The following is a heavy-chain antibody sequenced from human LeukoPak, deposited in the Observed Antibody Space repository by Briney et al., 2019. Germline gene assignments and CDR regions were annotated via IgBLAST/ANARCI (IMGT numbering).Heavy chain of an antibody. V-gene: IGHV3-30-3*01. CDR1: GFTFSTYV. Sequence: GGSLRLSCAASGFTFSTYVMHWVRQAPGKGLEWVAVISYDGSNKYYADSVKGRFTISRDNSKNTLYLQMNSLRAEDTAVYYCARDIYCSGGSCHYYYYGMDVWGQGTTVTVSS. J-gene: IGHJ6*02. CDR3: ARDIYCSGGSCHYYYYGMDV. CDR2: ISYDGSNK. D-gene: IGHD2-15*01.